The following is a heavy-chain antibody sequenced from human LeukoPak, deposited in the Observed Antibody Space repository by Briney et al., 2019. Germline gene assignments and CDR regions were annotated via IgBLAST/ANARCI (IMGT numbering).Heavy chain of an antibody. CDR3: ARASVGAKIRYSFDY. CDR1: GYTFTSYD. Sequence: ASVKVSCKASGYTFTSYDSNWLRQATGQRLEWMRWMNPNSGNTGYAQKFQGRVTMARNTSISTAYMELSSLRSEDTAVYYCARASVGAKIRYSFDYWGQGTLVTVSS. J-gene: IGHJ4*02. D-gene: IGHD1-26*01. V-gene: IGHV1-8*01. CDR2: MNPNSGNT.